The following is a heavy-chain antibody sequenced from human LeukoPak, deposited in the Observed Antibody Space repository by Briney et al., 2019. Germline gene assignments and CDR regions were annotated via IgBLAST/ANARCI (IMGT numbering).Heavy chain of an antibody. V-gene: IGHV4-39*07. CDR3: ASIRLYGDYAYFDY. D-gene: IGHD4-17*01. CDR2: MSYVGIT. CDR1: GDSISSTTYW. J-gene: IGHJ4*02. Sequence: SETLSLTCTVSGDSISSTTYWWGWIRQSPGKGLEWIGSMSYVGITSYNPSLKGRATISVDTSKTQFSLKLSSVTAADTAVYYCASIRLYGDYAYFDYWGQGTLVTVSS.